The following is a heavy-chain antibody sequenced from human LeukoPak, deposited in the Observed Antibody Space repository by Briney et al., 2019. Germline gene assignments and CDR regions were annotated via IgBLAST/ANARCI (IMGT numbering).Heavy chain of an antibody. Sequence: PGGSLRLSCAASKFTFSDYYVSWIRQAPGKGLEWVSYISSSGSTIYYADSVKGRFTISRDNAKNSLYLQMNSLRAEDTAVYYCARDNFYDSSGYLDAFDIWGQGTMVTVSS. V-gene: IGHV3-11*04. D-gene: IGHD3-22*01. J-gene: IGHJ3*02. CDR1: KFTFSDYY. CDR3: ARDNFYDSSGYLDAFDI. CDR2: ISSSGSTI.